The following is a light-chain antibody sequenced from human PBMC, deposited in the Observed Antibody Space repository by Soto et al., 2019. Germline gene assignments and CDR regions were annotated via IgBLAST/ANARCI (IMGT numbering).Light chain of an antibody. CDR1: SSDVGGYNF. Sequence: QSALTQPRSVSGSPGQSVTISCTGTSSDVGGYNFVSWYQQHSDKAPKLMTYDVTKRPSGVPDRFSGSKSGNTASLTISGLQADDEADYYCSSYAGGTSVLFGGGTKLTVL. CDR2: DVT. J-gene: IGLJ3*02. V-gene: IGLV2-11*01. CDR3: SSYAGGTSVL.